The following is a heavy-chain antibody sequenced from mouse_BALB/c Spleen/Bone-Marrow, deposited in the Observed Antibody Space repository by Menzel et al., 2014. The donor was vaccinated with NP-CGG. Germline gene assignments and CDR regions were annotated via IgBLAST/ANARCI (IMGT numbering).Heavy chain of an antibody. V-gene: IGHV4-1*02. Sequence: EVQLQESGGGLVQPGGSLKLSCAASGFDFSRYWMSWVRQAPGKGLEWIGEINPNSRTINYTPSLKDKFIISRDNAKNTLYQQMSKVRSEDTALYYCALLGYYGYFDAWGAGTTVTVSS. J-gene: IGHJ1*01. CDR2: INPNSRTI. D-gene: IGHD2-2*01. CDR1: GFDFSRYW. CDR3: ALLGYYGYFDA.